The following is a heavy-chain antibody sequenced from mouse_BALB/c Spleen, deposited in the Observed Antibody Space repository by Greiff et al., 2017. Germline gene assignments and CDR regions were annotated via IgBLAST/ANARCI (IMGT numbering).Heavy chain of an antibody. D-gene: IGHD4-1*01. V-gene: IGHV5-6-3*01. CDR2: INSNGGST. Sequence: DVKLVESGGGLVQPGGSLKLSCAASGFTFSSYGMSWVRQTPDKRLELVATINSNGGSTYYPDSVKGRFTISRDNAKNTLYLQMSSLKSEDTAMYYCASGTGLYYFDYWGQGTTLTVSS. CDR3: ASGTGLYYFDY. CDR1: GFTFSSYG. J-gene: IGHJ2*01.